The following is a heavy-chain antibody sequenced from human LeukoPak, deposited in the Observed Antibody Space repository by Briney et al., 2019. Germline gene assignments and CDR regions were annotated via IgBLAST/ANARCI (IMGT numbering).Heavy chain of an antibody. CDR2: VKQDGSER. CDR3: AREGAYYLYP. V-gene: IGHV3-7*01. J-gene: IGHJ5*02. D-gene: IGHD2/OR15-2a*01. Sequence: GGSLRLSCAASGFTFSSYWMSWVRQAPGKGLVWVANVKQDGSERYYVGSVRGRFTISRDNAKNSLYPQMNSLRAEDTAVYYCAREGAYYLYPWGQGTLVAVSS. CDR1: GFTFSSYW.